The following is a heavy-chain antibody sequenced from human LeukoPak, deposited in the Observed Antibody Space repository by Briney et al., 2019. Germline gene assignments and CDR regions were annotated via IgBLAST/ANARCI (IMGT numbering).Heavy chain of an antibody. D-gene: IGHD3-10*01. CDR3: AKDHYYGSGSYYNDNYMDV. CDR2: ISGSGGST. V-gene: IGHV3-23*01. Sequence: GGSLRLSCAASGFTFSSYAMSWVRQAPGKGLEWVSAISGSGGSTYYADSVKGRFTISRDNSKNTLYLQMNSLRVEDTAVYYCAKDHYYGSGSYYNDNYMDVWGKGTTVTISS. CDR1: GFTFSSYA. J-gene: IGHJ6*03.